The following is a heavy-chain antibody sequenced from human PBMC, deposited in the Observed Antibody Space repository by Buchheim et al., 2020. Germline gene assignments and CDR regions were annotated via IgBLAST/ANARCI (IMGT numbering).Heavy chain of an antibody. CDR3: AREPIAVAGTYYFDY. J-gene: IGHJ4*02. Sequence: QVQLVQSGAEVKKPGASVKVSCKASGYTFTSYYMHWVRQAPGQGLEWMGIINPSGGSTSYAQKFQGRVTMTRDTSTSTGYMELSSLRSEDTAVYHCAREPIAVAGTYYFDYWGQGTL. CDR2: INPSGGST. CDR1: GYTFTSYY. D-gene: IGHD6-19*01. V-gene: IGHV1-46*01.